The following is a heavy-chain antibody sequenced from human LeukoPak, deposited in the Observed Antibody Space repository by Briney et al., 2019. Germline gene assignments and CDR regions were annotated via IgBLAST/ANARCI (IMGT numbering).Heavy chain of an antibody. D-gene: IGHD3-10*01. Sequence: PGGSLRLSCAASGFTFSSYSMNWVRQAPGKGLEWVSYISSSSSTIYYADSVKGRFTISRDNAKNSLYLQMNSLRAEDTAVYYCARDRRNYYGSGSHNPDYWSQGTLVTVSS. CDR1: GFTFSSYS. J-gene: IGHJ4*02. V-gene: IGHV3-48*01. CDR2: ISSSSSTI. CDR3: ARDRRNYYGSGSHNPDY.